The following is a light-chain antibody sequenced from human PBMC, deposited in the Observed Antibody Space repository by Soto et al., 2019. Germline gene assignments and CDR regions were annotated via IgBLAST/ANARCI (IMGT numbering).Light chain of an antibody. V-gene: IGLV2-8*01. Sequence: QSALTQPPSASGSPGQSVTISCTGTSSDVGGYNYVSWYQQHPGKAPKLMIYEVSKRPSGVPDRFSGSKSGNTASLTVSGLQAEDEADYYCSSYPGSNVVFGGGTQLTVL. CDR2: EVS. CDR3: SSYPGSNVV. CDR1: SSDVGGYNY. J-gene: IGLJ2*01.